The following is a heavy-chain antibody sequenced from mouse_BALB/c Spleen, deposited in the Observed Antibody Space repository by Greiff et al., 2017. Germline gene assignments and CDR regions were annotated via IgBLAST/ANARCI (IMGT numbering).Heavy chain of an antibody. CDR1: GFSLTGYG. V-gene: IGHV2-6-7*01. CDR2: IWGDGST. CDR3: ARGPPIYYDYDVGYAMDY. J-gene: IGHJ4*01. D-gene: IGHD2-4*01. Sequence: VQLQQSGPGLVAPSQSLSITCTVSGFSLTGYGVNWVRQPPGKGLEWLGMIWGDGSTDYNSALKSRLSISKDNSKSQVFLKMNSLQTDDTARYYCARGPPIYYDYDVGYAMDYWGQGTSVTVSS.